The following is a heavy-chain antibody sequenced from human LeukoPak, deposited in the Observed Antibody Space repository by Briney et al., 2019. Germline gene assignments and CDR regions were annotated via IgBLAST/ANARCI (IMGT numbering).Heavy chain of an antibody. Sequence: GGSLRLSCAGSGFTFSSYAMSWVRQAPGKGLEWVSAISGSGGSTYYADSVKGRFTISRDNSKNTLYLQMNSLRAEDTAVYYCAKDSNYDSSGYYFNYFDYWGQGTLVTVSS. V-gene: IGHV3-23*01. CDR3: AKDSNYDSSGYYFNYFDY. CDR1: GFTFSSYA. J-gene: IGHJ4*02. D-gene: IGHD3-22*01. CDR2: ISGSGGST.